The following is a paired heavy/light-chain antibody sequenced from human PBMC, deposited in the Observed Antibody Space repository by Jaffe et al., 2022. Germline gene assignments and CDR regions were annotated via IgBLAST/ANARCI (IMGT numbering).Heavy chain of an antibody. J-gene: IGHJ4*02. V-gene: IGHV3-23*04. CDR1: GFSFSNID. CDR3: VYSSGWWAFQS. Sequence: EVQLVESGGGLVQPGGSLRLSCAASGFSFSNIDMRWFRQAPGKGLEYISTVTTTDRTFYADSVKGRFTISRDTSKSTLSLQMSSLRVEDTAIYYCVYSSGWWAFQSWGQGTLVTVSS. D-gene: IGHD6-19*01. CDR2: VTTTDRT.
Light chain of an antibody. CDR2: DVS. CDR1: SSNVGGYKF. Sequence: QSVLTQPRSVSGSLGQSVAISCTGSSSNVGGYKFVSWYQQHPGKAPKLMVYDVSRRPSGVPDRFSGSKSGNTASLSISGLQAEDEANYYCCSYAGGYDIVFGGGTTLTVL. CDR3: CSYAGGYDIV. V-gene: IGLV2-11*01. J-gene: IGLJ2*01.